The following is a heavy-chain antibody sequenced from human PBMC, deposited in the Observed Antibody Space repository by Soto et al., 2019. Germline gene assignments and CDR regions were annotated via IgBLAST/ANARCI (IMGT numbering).Heavy chain of an antibody. Sequence: VASVKVSCKASGYTFTSYGLSWVRQAPGQGLEWMGWISAYNGNTKYAQKVQDRVTMTTDTPTNTAYMELRSLRSDDTAVYYCVREEEVIRGVVSLAYWGQGTLVTVSS. CDR2: ISAYNGNT. J-gene: IGHJ4*02. V-gene: IGHV1-18*01. D-gene: IGHD3-10*01. CDR3: VREEEVIRGVVSLAY. CDR1: GYTFTSYG.